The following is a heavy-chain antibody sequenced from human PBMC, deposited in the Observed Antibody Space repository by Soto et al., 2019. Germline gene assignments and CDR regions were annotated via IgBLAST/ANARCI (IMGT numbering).Heavy chain of an antibody. CDR3: AKDKFRIVGATSGDY. V-gene: IGHV3-23*01. CDR2: ISGSGGST. Sequence: GGSLRLSCSASGFTVSSYAMSWVRQAPGKGLEWVSAISGSGGSTYYADSVKGRFTISRDNSKNTLYLQMNSLRAEDTAVYYCAKDKFRIVGATSGDYWGQGTLVTVSS. J-gene: IGHJ4*02. CDR1: GFTVSSYA. D-gene: IGHD1-26*01.